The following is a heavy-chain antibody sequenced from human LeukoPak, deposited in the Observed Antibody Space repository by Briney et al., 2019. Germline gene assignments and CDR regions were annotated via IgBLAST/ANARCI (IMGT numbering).Heavy chain of an antibody. Sequence: PSETLSLTCTVSGGSISSGSYYWSWIRQPAGKGLEWIGRIYTSGSTNYNPSLKSRVTMSVDTSKNQFSLKLSSVTAADTAVYYCASRGYSYGTLYYFDYWGQGTLVTVSS. D-gene: IGHD5-18*01. V-gene: IGHV4-61*02. CDR1: GGSISSGSYY. CDR2: IYTSGST. J-gene: IGHJ4*02. CDR3: ASRGYSYGTLYYFDY.